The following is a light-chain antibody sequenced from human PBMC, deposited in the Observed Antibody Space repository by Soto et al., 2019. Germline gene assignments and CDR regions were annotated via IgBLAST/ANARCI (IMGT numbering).Light chain of an antibody. CDR1: QSVSSS. J-gene: IGKJ4*01. CDR2: DAA. CDR3: QQRGS. V-gene: IGKV3-11*01. Sequence: EIVLTQSPATLSLSPGERATLSCRASQSVSSSLAWYQQKPGQAPRLLLYDAANRATGIPARFSGSGSGTDFTLTISSLESDDFAVYYCQQRGSFGGGTKVEIK.